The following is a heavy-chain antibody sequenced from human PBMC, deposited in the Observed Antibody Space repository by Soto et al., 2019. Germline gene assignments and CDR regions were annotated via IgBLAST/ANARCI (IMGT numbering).Heavy chain of an antibody. Sequence: GESLKISCKGSGYSFTSYWISWVRQMPGKGLEWMGRIDPSDSYTNYSPSSQGHVTISADKSISTAYLQWSSLKASDTAMYYCARQTPGYSYGPAYYGMDVWGQGTTVTVSS. D-gene: IGHD5-18*01. CDR2: IDPSDSYT. CDR1: GYSFTSYW. J-gene: IGHJ6*02. CDR3: ARQTPGYSYGPAYYGMDV. V-gene: IGHV5-10-1*01.